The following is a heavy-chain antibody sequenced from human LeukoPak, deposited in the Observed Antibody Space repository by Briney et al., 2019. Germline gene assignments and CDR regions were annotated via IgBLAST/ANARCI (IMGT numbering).Heavy chain of an antibody. CDR1: GGSFSGYY. V-gene: IGHV4-34*01. CDR2: INHSGST. Sequence: SETLSLTCAVYGGSFSGYYWSWIRQPPGKGLEWIGEINHSGSTNYNPSLKSRVTISVDTSKNQLSLKLSSVTAADTAVYYCARLLAVAGTPDYWGQGTLVTVSS. D-gene: IGHD6-19*01. J-gene: IGHJ4*02. CDR3: ARLLAVAGTPDY.